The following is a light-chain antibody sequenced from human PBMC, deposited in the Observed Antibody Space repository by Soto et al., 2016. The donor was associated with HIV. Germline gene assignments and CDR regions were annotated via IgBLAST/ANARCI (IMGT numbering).Light chain of an antibody. J-gene: IGLJ2*01. CDR1: ILPKNF. V-gene: IGLV3-27*01. CDR3: YCAAGNSVI. CDR2: KDN. Sequence: SYELTQPSSVSVSPGQTAGIICSGDILPKNFVRWFQQKPGQAPILLIYKDNERPSGIPERFSGSSSGTTVTLTISGAQVDDEADYYCYCAAGNSVIFGGGTNSTVL.